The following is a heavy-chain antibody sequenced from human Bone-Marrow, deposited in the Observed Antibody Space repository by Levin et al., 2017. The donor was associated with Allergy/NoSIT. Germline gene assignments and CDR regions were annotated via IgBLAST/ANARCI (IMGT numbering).Heavy chain of an antibody. D-gene: IGHD5-12*01. J-gene: IGHJ4*02. Sequence: SETLSLTCFVSGGSITRGDWWSWVRQTPGKGLEWIGEVGYSGSTNYNPSLQSRATLSIDTSKSQFSLKLTSVTAADTAVYYCARIPKWQYYYFDCWGPGTVVTVSS. CDR1: GGSITRGDW. CDR3: ARIPKWQYYYFDC. CDR2: VGYSGST. V-gene: IGHV4-4*02.